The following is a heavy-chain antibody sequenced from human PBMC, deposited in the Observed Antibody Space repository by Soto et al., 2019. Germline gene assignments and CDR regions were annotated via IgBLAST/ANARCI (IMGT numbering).Heavy chain of an antibody. CDR2: IRGSGGST. Sequence: EVHLLESGGGLVQPGVSLRLSCAASGFTFSTYAMSWVRQAPGKGLELVSLIRGSGGSTYYADSVKGRFTISRDNSKKTLFQQMNSLRAEDTAVYYCAKCHQPGGDGYYYYFYYWGQRPLVTVAS. J-gene: IGHJ4*02. CDR1: GFTFSTYA. D-gene: IGHD5-12*01. CDR3: AKCHQPGGDGYYYYFYY. V-gene: IGHV3-23*01.